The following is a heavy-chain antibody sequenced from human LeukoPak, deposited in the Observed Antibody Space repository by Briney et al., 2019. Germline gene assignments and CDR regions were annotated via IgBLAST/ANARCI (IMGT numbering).Heavy chain of an antibody. Sequence: WETLSLTCSVSGGSISTYYWNWIRQNPGKGLKWIGHISYGNTDYNPSLKSRVTISVDTSENQFSLKLTSVTAADTAVYYCARDKAHSYGRYFDPWGQGALVTVSS. CDR1: GGSISTYY. V-gene: IGHV4-59*01. CDR2: ISYGNT. D-gene: IGHD5-18*01. CDR3: ARDKAHSYGRYFDP. J-gene: IGHJ5*02.